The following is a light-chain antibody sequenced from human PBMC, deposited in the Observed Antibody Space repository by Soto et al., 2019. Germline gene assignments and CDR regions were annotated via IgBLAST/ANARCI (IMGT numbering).Light chain of an antibody. CDR2: DAS. J-gene: IGKJ2*01. CDR3: QQYDNLPHT. V-gene: IGKV1-33*01. Sequence: DLPMTQSPSSLSASVGDRVTITCQASQDISKYLNWYQHKPGKAPKLLIYDASNLETGVTSRFSGSGSGTDFTFTISSLQPEDIATFFCQQYDNLPHTFGQGTKLEIK. CDR1: QDISKY.